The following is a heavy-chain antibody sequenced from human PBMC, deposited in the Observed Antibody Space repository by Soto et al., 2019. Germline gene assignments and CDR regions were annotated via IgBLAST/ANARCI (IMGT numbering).Heavy chain of an antibody. V-gene: IGHV1-69*06. CDR1: GGTFSSYA. D-gene: IGHD5-18*01. J-gene: IGHJ4*02. CDR2: IIPIFGTA. CDR3: ARDSRRGYSYGFLDY. Sequence: VASVKVSCKASGGTFSSYAISWVRQAPGQGLEWMGGIIPIFGTANYAQKFQGRVTITADKSTSTAYMELSSLRSEDTAVYYCARDSRRGYSYGFLDYWGQGTLVTVSS.